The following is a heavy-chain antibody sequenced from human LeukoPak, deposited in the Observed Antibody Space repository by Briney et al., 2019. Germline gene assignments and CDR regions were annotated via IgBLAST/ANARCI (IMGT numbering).Heavy chain of an antibody. CDR3: ASGITGTMHY. CDR1: GGSFSGYY. V-gene: IGHV4-34*01. D-gene: IGHD1-7*01. J-gene: IGHJ4*02. CDR2: INHSGST. Sequence: SEALSLTCAVYGGSFSGYYWSWIRQPPGKGLEWIGEINHSGSTNYNPSLKSRVTISVDTSKNQFSLKLSSVTAADTAVYYCASGITGTMHYWGQGTLVTVSS.